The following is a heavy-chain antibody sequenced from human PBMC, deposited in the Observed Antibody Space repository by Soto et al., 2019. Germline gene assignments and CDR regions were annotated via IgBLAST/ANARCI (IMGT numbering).Heavy chain of an antibody. CDR1: GFTFSSYG. CDR3: AKDRDVVVPAAAGDAFDI. CDR2: ISYDGSNK. D-gene: IGHD2-2*01. J-gene: IGHJ3*02. Sequence: QVQLVGSGGGVVQPGRSLRLSCAASGFTFSSYGMHWVRQAPGKGLEWVADISYDGSNKYYADSVKGRFTISRDNSKNTLYLQMNSLRAEDTAVYYCAKDRDVVVPAAAGDAFDIWGQGTMVTVSS. V-gene: IGHV3-30*18.